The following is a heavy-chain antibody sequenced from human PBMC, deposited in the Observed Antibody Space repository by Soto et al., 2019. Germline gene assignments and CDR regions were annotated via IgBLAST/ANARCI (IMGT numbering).Heavy chain of an antibody. CDR3: ARGPGYSGYDSTNYFDY. V-gene: IGHV4-34*01. CDR2: INHSGST. D-gene: IGHD5-12*01. Sequence: SETLSLTCAVYGGSFSGYYWSWIRQPPGKGLERIGEINHSGSTNYNPSHKSRITISVDTSRNQFSLKLSSVTAADTDVYYCARGPGYSGYDSTNYFDYWGQGTLVTVSS. CDR1: GGSFSGYY. J-gene: IGHJ4*02.